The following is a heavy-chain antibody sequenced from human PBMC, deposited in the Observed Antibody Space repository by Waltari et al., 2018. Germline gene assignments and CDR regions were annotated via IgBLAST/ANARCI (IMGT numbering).Heavy chain of an antibody. D-gene: IGHD3-16*02. J-gene: IGHJ4*02. CDR1: GGTFSSYA. V-gene: IGHV1-69*01. Sequence: QVQLVQSGAEVKKPGSSVTVSCKASGGTFSSYALSWVRQAPGQGLEWMGGIIPIFGTANYAQKFQGRVTITADESTSTAYMELSSLRSEDTAVYYCAGGRYDYVWGSYRYDYWGQGTLVTVSS. CDR3: AGGRYDYVWGSYRYDY. CDR2: IIPIFGTA.